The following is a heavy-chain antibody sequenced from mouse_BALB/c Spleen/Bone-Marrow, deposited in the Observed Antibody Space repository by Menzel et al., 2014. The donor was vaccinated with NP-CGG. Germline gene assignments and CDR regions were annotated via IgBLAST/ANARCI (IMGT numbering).Heavy chain of an antibody. J-gene: IGHJ3*01. Sequence: EVQLQQSGAELVKPGASVKLSCTASGFNIKDTYMHWVKQRPEQGLEWIGRIDPANGNTKYDPKFQGKATITADTSSNTAYLQLSSLTSEDTAVHYRSANYYGSSYGFAYWGQGTLVSVSA. V-gene: IGHV14-3*02. CDR3: SANYYGSSYGFAY. CDR2: IDPANGNT. CDR1: GFNIKDTY. D-gene: IGHD1-1*01.